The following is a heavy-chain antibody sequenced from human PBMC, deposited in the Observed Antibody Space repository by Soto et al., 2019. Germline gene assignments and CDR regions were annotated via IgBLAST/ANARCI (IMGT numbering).Heavy chain of an antibody. CDR3: AQRPRMRSFVY. J-gene: IGHJ4*02. D-gene: IGHD6-19*01. CDR1: GFTFSSYA. Sequence: GSLRLSCAASGFTFSSYAMSWVRQAPGKGLEWVSAISGSGGSTYYADSVKGRFTISRDNSKNTLYLQMNSLRGEDTAVYYCAQRPRMRSFVYWWQGTLGSYSS. CDR2: ISGSGGST. V-gene: IGHV3-23*01.